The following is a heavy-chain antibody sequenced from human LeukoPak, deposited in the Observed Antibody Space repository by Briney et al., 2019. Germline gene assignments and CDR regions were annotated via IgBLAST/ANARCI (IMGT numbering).Heavy chain of an antibody. CDR1: GGSISSYY. J-gene: IGHJ5*02. V-gene: IGHV4-4*07. CDR3: ARGYCSSTSCYLNWFDP. Sequence: SETLSLTCTVSGGSISSYYWSWIRQPAGKGLEWIGRIYTSGSTNYNPSLKSRVTISVDTSKNQFSLKLSSVTAADTAVYYCARGYCSSTSCYLNWFDPWGQGTLVTVSS. D-gene: IGHD2-2*01. CDR2: IYTSGST.